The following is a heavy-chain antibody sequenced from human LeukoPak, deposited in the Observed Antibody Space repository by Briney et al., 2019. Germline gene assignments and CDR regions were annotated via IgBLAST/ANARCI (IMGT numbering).Heavy chain of an antibody. Sequence: ASVKVSCKASGYTFTSYYMHWVRQAPGQGLEWMGIINPSGGSTNYAQKFQGRVTITADKSTNTAYMELSSLRSEDTAVYYCARDDPLIAAAGTLPSDYWGQGTLVTVSS. V-gene: IGHV1-46*01. CDR1: GYTFTSYY. CDR3: ARDDPLIAAAGTLPSDY. J-gene: IGHJ4*02. D-gene: IGHD6-13*01. CDR2: INPSGGST.